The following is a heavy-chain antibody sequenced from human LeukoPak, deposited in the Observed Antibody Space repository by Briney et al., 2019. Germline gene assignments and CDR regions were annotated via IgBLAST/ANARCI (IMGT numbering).Heavy chain of an antibody. CDR2: IYSSGST. J-gene: IGHJ4*02. Sequence: SETLSLTCTVSGASISSGGYYWGWTRQHPGKGLEWIVYIYSSGSTYYNPSLQSRVTMSVDTSKNQFSLKLSSVTAADTAVYYCARGIEGFGEAPFDYWGQGTLVTVSS. V-gene: IGHV4-31*03. D-gene: IGHD3-10*01. CDR1: GASISSGGYY. CDR3: ARGIEGFGEAPFDY.